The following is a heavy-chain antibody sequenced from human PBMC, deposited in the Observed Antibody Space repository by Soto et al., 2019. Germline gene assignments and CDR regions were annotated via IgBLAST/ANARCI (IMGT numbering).Heavy chain of an antibody. D-gene: IGHD4-17*01. CDR3: ARTFTVNTGYYYGMDV. CDR2: ISYDGSNK. CDR1: GFTFSSYA. Sequence: GGSLRLSCAASGFTFSSYAMHWVRQAPGKGLEWVAVISYDGSNKYYADSAKGRFTISRDNSKNTLYLQMNSLRAEDTAVYYCARTFTVNTGYYYGMDVWGQGTTVTVSS. J-gene: IGHJ6*02. V-gene: IGHV3-30-3*01.